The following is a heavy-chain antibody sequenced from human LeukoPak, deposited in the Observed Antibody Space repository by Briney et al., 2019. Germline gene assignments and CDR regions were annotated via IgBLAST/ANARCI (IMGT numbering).Heavy chain of an antibody. CDR1: GNTLPTYG. CDR3: ARPAKGAYYYYYMDV. V-gene: IGHV1-18*01. D-gene: IGHD1-26*01. CDR2: ISTYNGNT. J-gene: IGHJ6*03. Sequence: ASVKVFCKTSGNTLPTYGITWVRQAPGQGLEWMGWISTYNGNTNYAQKLQGRVTMTRDTSTNTAYMELRSLRSNDTAVYYCARPAKGAYYYYYMDVWGTGTTVTVSS.